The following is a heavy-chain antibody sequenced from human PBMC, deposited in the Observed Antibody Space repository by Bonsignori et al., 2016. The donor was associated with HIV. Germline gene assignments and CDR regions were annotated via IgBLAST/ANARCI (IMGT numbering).Heavy chain of an antibody. V-gene: IGHV4-61*02. J-gene: IGHJ4*02. CDR2: VYTSGNT. CDR1: GGSISSGPFY. D-gene: IGHD5-18*01. CDR3: ARGDIYGYWAPY. Sequence: SETLSLTCTVSGGSISSGPFYWSWIRQPAGKGLEWIGRVYTSGNTDYNPSLTSRVTISIDTSKNQFSLELSSVTAADTAVYYCARGDIYGYWAPYWGQGTLVTVSS.